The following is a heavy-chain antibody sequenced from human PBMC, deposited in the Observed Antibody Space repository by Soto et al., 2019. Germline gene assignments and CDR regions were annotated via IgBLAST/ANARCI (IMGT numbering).Heavy chain of an antibody. CDR1: GFPLGKYG. CDR2: ISFSGDYI. V-gene: IGHV3-21*01. Sequence: KTGGSLRLSCAVSGFPLGKYGMNWVRQAPGKGLEWVSSISFSGDYIYYADSVKGRFTISRDNARRSLYLQMNSLRAEDTAVYYCARDFYGGYTYGPGDYWGQGALVTVSS. CDR3: ARDFYGGYTYGPGDY. J-gene: IGHJ4*02. D-gene: IGHD5-18*01.